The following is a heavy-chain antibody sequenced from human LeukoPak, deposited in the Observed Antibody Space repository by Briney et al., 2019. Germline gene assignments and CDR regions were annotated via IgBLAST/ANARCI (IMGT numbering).Heavy chain of an antibody. D-gene: IGHD6-13*01. CDR1: GFTFSDYY. V-gene: IGHV3-11*04. Sequence: PGGSLRLSCAASGFTFSDYYMSWIRQAPGRGLEWVSYISSSGSTIYYADSVKGRFTISRDNAKNSLYLQMNSLRAEDTAVYYCARDLSEEAAAGTGYWGQGTLVTVSS. J-gene: IGHJ4*02. CDR3: ARDLSEEAAAGTGY. CDR2: ISSSGSTI.